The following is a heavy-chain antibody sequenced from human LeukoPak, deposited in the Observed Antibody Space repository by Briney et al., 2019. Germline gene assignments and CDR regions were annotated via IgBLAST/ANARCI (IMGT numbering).Heavy chain of an antibody. CDR1: GGSFSGYY. Sequence: SETLSLTCAVYGGSFSGYYWSWIRQPPGKGLEWIGEINHSGSTNYNPSLKSRVTISLDTSKKQFSLKLTSVTAADTAVYYCARGYGKLPVGYWGQGTLVTVSS. CDR2: INHSGST. V-gene: IGHV4-34*01. J-gene: IGHJ4*02. CDR3: ARGYGKLPVGY. D-gene: IGHD5-24*01.